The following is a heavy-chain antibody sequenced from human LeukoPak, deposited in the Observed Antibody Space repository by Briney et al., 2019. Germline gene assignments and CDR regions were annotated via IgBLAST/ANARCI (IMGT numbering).Heavy chain of an antibody. D-gene: IGHD3-10*02. CDR1: GFTFSRYA. J-gene: IGHJ6*02. Sequence: GGSLRLSCAASGFTFSRYAMSWVRQAPGKGLEWVSTVSDSGSSTYYADSVKGRVTISRDNSENTLYLQMNSLRAEDTALYYCAKDLHYYVAMDVWGQGTAVTVSS. CDR2: VSDSGSST. V-gene: IGHV3-23*01. CDR3: AKDLHYYVAMDV.